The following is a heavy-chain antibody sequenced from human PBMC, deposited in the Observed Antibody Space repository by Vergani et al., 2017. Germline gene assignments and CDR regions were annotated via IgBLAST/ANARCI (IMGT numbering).Heavy chain of an antibody. CDR3: ARRVRGVISNYAFDI. CDR1: GYTFTSYG. V-gene: IGHV1-18*01. J-gene: IGHJ3*02. Sequence: QVQLVQSGAEVKKPGASVKVSCKASGYTFTSYGISWVRQPPGQGLEWMGWISAYNGNTHYAQKLQGRVTMTTDTSTSTACMELRGLRSDYTAVYYCARRVRGVISNYAFDIWGQGTMVTGSS. CDR2: ISAYNGNT. D-gene: IGHD3-10*01.